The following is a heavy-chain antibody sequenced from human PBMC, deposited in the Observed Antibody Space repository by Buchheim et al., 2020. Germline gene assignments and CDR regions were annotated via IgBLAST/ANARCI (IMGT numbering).Heavy chain of an antibody. V-gene: IGHV3-30*04. CDR2: ISYDGSNK. CDR1: GFTFSSYA. Sequence: QVQLVEFGGGVVQPGRSLRLSCAASGFTFSSYAMHWVRQAPGKGLEWVAVISYDGSNKYYADSVKGRFTISRDNSKNTLYLQMNSLRAEDTAVYYCARDRGEDGMDVWGQGT. D-gene: IGHD3-16*01. J-gene: IGHJ6*02. CDR3: ARDRGEDGMDV.